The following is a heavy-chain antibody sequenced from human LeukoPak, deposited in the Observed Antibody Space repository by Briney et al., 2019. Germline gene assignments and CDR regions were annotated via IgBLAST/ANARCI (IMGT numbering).Heavy chain of an antibody. D-gene: IGHD1-26*01. CDR1: GFILSDYA. J-gene: IGHJ4*02. CDR3: ARGRGGSYDS. V-gene: IGHV3-64*02. Sequence: GGSLRLSCAASGFILSDYAIHWVRQGPGKGLEYVAAISSNGAKTFYAEPVKGRFTISRDNSDNTVDLQMDSLRVEDMGVYYCARGRGGSYDSWGQGILVTVPS. CDR2: ISSNGAKT.